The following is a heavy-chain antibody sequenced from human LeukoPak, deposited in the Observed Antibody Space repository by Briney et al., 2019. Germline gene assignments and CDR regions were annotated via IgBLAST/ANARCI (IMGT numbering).Heavy chain of an antibody. V-gene: IGHV3-30*03. J-gene: IGHJ4*02. Sequence: GGSLRLSCAASGFTFSSYGMHWVRQAPGKGLEWVAVKSYDGSNKYYADSVKGRFTISRDNSKNTLYLQMNSLRAGDTAVYYCTGLQFDYWGQGTLVTVSS. CDR2: KSYDGSNK. CDR1: GFTFSSYG. CDR3: TGLQFDY.